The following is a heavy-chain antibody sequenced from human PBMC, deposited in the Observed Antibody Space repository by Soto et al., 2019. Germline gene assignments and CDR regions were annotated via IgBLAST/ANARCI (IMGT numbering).Heavy chain of an antibody. V-gene: IGHV3-48*01. Sequence: GGSLRLSCAASGFTFSSYSMNWVRQAPGKGLEWVSYISSSSSTIYYTDSVKGRFTISRDNAKNSLYLQMNSLRAEDTAVYYCAREYCSSTSCLNWFDPWGQGTLVTVS. D-gene: IGHD2-2*01. CDR1: GFTFSSYS. CDR2: ISSSSSTI. CDR3: AREYCSSTSCLNWFDP. J-gene: IGHJ5*02.